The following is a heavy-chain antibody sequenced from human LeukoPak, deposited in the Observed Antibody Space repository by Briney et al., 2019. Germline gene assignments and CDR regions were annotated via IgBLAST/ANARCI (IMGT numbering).Heavy chain of an antibody. Sequence: SETLSLTCAVYGGSFSGYYWGWIRQPPGKGLEWIGEINHSGSTNYNPSLKSRVTISVDTSKNQFSLKLSSVTAADTAVYYCARRPKGLRFLEWLLYFDYWGQGTLVTVSS. CDR2: INHSGST. CDR3: ARRPKGLRFLEWLLYFDY. CDR1: GGSFSGYY. D-gene: IGHD3-3*01. J-gene: IGHJ4*02. V-gene: IGHV4-34*01.